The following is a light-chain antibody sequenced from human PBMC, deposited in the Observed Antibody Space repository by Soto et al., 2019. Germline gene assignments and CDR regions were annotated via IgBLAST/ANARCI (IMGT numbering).Light chain of an antibody. V-gene: IGLV2-14*01. CDR1: SSDVGGYNY. CDR3: SSYTSSSTRV. J-gene: IGLJ1*01. CDR2: DVS. Sequence: QSALTQPAAVSASPGQSITISCTGTSSDVGGYNYVSWYQQHPGKAPKLTIYDVSNRPSGVSNRFSGSKSANTASLTISGLQAEDEADYYCSSYTSSSTRVFGTGTKLTVL.